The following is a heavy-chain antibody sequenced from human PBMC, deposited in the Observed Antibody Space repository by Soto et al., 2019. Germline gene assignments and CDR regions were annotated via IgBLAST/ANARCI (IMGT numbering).Heavy chain of an antibody. CDR2: ISSSSSYI. V-gene: IGHV3-21*01. CDR3: ARGPSGYRYYYMDV. D-gene: IGHD3-22*01. CDR1: GFTFSSYS. J-gene: IGHJ6*03. Sequence: GGSLRLSCAASGFTFSSYSMNWVRQAPGKGLEWVSSISSSSSYIYYADSVKGRFTISRDNAKNSLYLQMNSLRAEDTAVYYCARGPSGYRYYYMDVWGKGTTVTVSS.